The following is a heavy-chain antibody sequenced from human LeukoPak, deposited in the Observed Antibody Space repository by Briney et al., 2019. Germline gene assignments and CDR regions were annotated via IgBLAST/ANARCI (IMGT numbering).Heavy chain of an antibody. CDR1: GYSFTTYW. CDR3: ARRSDYGDY. V-gene: IGHV5-51*01. J-gene: IGHJ4*02. D-gene: IGHD4-17*01. Sequence: ESLKISCKGSGYSFTTYWIGWVRQMPGKGLEWMGIIFPGDSDTRYNPSFQGQVTISADKSISTAYLQWSSLEASDTAMYYCARRSDYGDYGGQATLATVSS. CDR2: IFPGDSDT.